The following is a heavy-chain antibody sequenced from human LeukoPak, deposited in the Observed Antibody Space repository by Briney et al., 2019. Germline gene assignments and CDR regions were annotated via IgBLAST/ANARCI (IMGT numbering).Heavy chain of an antibody. CDR2: IYTSGST. Sequence: PSETLSLTCTVSGGSISSYYWSWIRQPAGKGLEWIGRIYTSGSTNYNPSLKSRVTMSVDTSKNQFSLKLSSVAAADTAVYYCARGPGRNCVLNWYFDLWGRGTLVTVSS. CDR3: ARGPGRNCVLNWYFDL. V-gene: IGHV4-4*07. J-gene: IGHJ2*01. D-gene: IGHD1-14*01. CDR1: GGSISSYY.